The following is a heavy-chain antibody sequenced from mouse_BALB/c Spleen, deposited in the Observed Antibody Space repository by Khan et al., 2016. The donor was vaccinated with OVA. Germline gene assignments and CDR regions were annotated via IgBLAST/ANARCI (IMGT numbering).Heavy chain of an antibody. CDR1: GFSLTNYG. J-gene: IGHJ4*01. CDR2: IWSDGNT. D-gene: IGHD2-10*01. CDR3: ARQPYYHYNIMDY. V-gene: IGHV2-6-1*01. Sequence: QVQLKESGPGLAAPSQSLSITCTISGFSLTNYGVHCVRQPPGKGLEWLVVIWSDGNTNYNSALKSRLTITKDNSQSQVFLKINSLQTDDTAIYFCARQPYYHYNIMDYWGQGTSVTVSS.